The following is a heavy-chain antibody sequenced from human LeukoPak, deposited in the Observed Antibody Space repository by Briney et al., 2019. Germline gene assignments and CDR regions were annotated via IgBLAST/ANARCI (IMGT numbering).Heavy chain of an antibody. CDR1: GGSISSYY. J-gene: IGHJ4*02. V-gene: IGHV4-59*01. CDR3: ARVGTRSWNFDY. Sequence: PSETLSLTCTVSGGSISSYYWSWIRQPPGKGLEWIGYIYYSGSTNYNPSLKSRVTISVDTSKNQFSLKLSSVTAADTAVYYCARVGTRSWNFDYWGQGTLVAVSS. CDR2: IYYSGST. D-gene: IGHD3-10*01.